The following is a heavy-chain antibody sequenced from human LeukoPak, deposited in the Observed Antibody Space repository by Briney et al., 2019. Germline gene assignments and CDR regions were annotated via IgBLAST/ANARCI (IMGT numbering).Heavy chain of an antibody. Sequence: GESLKISCKVSGYSLTSYWIAWVRQMPGKGLELMGIIYPADSDTKYSPSFQGQVTISDDKSITTAYLQLNSLKATDTAMYYCARRAFDSSTYYYWSYFDYWGQGTLVTVSS. CDR1: GYSLTSYW. V-gene: IGHV5-51*01. CDR2: IYPADSDT. CDR3: ARRAFDSSTYYYWSYFDY. D-gene: IGHD3-22*01. J-gene: IGHJ4*02.